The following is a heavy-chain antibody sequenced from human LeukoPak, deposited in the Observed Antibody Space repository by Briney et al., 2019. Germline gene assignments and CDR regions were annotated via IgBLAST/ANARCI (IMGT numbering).Heavy chain of an antibody. V-gene: IGHV7-4-1*02. CDR1: GFTFSSYA. D-gene: IGHD6-13*01. Sequence: SGGSLRLSCAASGFTFSSYAISWVRQAPGQGLEWMGWINTNTGNPTYAQGFTGRFVFSLDTSVSTAYLQISSLKAEDTAVYYCAFSWRSSWYWFDYWGQGTLVTVSS. CDR2: INTNTGNP. J-gene: IGHJ4*02. CDR3: AFSWRSSWYWFDY.